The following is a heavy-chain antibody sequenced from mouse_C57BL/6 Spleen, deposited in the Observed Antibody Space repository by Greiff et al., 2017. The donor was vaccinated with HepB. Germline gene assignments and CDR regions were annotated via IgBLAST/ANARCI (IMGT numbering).Heavy chain of an antibody. CDR1: GYTFTSYW. V-gene: IGHV1-64*01. J-gene: IGHJ3*01. Sequence: QVQLKQPGAELVKPGASVKLSCKASGYTFTSYWMHWVKQRPGQGLEWIGMIHPNSGSTNYNEKFKSKATLTVDKSSSTAYMQLSSLTSEDSAVYYCARSVYDYDASWFAYWGQGTLVTVSA. D-gene: IGHD2-4*01. CDR3: ARSVYDYDASWFAY. CDR2: IHPNSGST.